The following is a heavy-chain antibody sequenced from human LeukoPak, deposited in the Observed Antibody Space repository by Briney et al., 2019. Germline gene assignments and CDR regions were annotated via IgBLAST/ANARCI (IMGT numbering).Heavy chain of an antibody. V-gene: IGHV4-34*01. J-gene: IGHJ4*02. CDR3: ARGRIQPGDY. Sequence: SETLSLTCAVYGGSFSGYYWSWIRQPPRKGLEWIGEINHSGSTNYNPSLKSRVTISVDTSKNQFSLKLSSVTAADTAVYYCARGRIQPGDYWGQGTLVTVSS. D-gene: IGHD5-18*01. CDR1: GGSFSGYY. CDR2: INHSGST.